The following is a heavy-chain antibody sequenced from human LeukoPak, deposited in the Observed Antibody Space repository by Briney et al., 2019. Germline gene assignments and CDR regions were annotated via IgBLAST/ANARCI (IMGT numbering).Heavy chain of an antibody. D-gene: IGHD5-12*01. J-gene: IGHJ2*01. V-gene: IGHV4-59*08. CDR2: ISYSGST. Sequence: SETLSLTCTVSGGSISGYYWSWIRQPPGKGPQWIGFISYSGSTNYNPSLKSRVTISVDTSKNQFSLNLSSVTAADTAVYYCGRQVGYGRWFFDLWGRGTLVTVSS. CDR1: GGSISGYY. CDR3: GRQVGYGRWFFDL.